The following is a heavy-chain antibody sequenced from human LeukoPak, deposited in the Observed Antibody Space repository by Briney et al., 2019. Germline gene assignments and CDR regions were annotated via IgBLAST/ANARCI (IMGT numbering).Heavy chain of an antibody. Sequence: GGSLRLSCVGSKFSFNNYWMDWVRQAPGKGLEWVANIKPDASEKSYVDSVKGRFTISRDNAENSLYLQMSSLRAEDTATYYCTTVSGTSGGASHFWGQGTLVTVSS. J-gene: IGHJ4*02. CDR2: IKPDASEK. CDR1: KFSFNNYW. V-gene: IGHV3-7*01. CDR3: TTVSGTSGGASHF. D-gene: IGHD6-25*01.